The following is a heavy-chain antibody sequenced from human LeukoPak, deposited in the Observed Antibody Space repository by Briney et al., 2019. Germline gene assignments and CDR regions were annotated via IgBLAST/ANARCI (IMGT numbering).Heavy chain of an antibody. J-gene: IGHJ4*02. CDR2: INPSGGST. Sequence: GASVKVSCKASGYTFTSYYMHWVRQAPGQGLEWMGIINPSGGSTSYAQKFQGRVTMTRDTSTSTVYMELSSLRSEDTAVYYCARVIQATGYYDSSGYAFDYWGQGTLVTVSS. CDR1: GYTFTSYY. V-gene: IGHV1-46*01. CDR3: ARVIQATGYYDSSGYAFDY. D-gene: IGHD3-22*01.